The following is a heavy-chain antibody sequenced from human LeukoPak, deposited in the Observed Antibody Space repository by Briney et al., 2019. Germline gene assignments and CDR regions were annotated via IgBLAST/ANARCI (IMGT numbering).Heavy chain of an antibody. J-gene: IGHJ4*02. CDR2: IYYSGSS. D-gene: IGHD3-3*01. CDR3: ARDLARGRSGLDY. Sequence: SETLSLTCTVSGGSVSSYYWNWVRQPPGKGLEWIGYIYYSGSSNYNPPLKSRVPISVDTSKNQFSLKLSSVTAADTAMYYCARDLARGRSGLDYWGQGTLVTVSS. CDR1: GGSVSSYY. V-gene: IGHV4-59*02.